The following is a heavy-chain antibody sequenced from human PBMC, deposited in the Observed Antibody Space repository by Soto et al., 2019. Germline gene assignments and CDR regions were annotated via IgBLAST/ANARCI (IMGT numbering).Heavy chain of an antibody. D-gene: IGHD3-10*01. V-gene: IGHV3-33*01. CDR3: AGSLWAKAFDI. CDR2: IWYDGSNK. Sequence: PGGSLRLSCAASGFTFSSYGMHWVRQAPGKGLEWVAVIWYDGSNKYYADSVKGRFTISRDNSKNTLYLQMNSLRAEDTAVYYCAGSLWAKAFDIWGQGTMVTVSS. J-gene: IGHJ3*02. CDR1: GFTFSSYG.